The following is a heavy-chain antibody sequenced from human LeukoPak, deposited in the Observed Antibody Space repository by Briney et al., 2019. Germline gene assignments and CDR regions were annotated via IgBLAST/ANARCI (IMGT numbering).Heavy chain of an antibody. V-gene: IGHV3-23*01. CDR1: GFTFSSYA. D-gene: IGHD2-15*01. Sequence: GGSLRLSCAASGFTFSSYALSWVRQAPGKGLEWVSGITGSGLSTYYADSVKGRFTISRDNSKNTLYLQMNSLRAEDTAVYYCAKERGVVAAAPDYWGQGTLVTVSS. CDR2: ITGSGLST. CDR3: AKERGVVAAAPDY. J-gene: IGHJ4*02.